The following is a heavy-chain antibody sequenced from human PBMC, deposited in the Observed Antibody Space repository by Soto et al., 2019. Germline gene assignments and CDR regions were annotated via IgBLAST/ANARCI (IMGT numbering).Heavy chain of an antibody. CDR2: INHSGST. V-gene: IGHV4-34*01. CDR1: GVSFSGYY. D-gene: IGHD2-8*02. Sequence: QVQLQQWGAGLLKPSETLSLTCAVYGVSFSGYYWTWIRQPPGTGQEWFGEINHSGSTNHNPSLKRQVTISIDTAKNQFSLKLTSVTAAATAVYYCARDKITGLFDYCGQRTLVTVSS. J-gene: IGHJ4*02. CDR3: ARDKITGLFDY.